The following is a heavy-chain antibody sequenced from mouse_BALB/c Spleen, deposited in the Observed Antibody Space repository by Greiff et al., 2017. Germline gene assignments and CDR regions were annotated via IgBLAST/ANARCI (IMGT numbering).Heavy chain of an antibody. CDR1: GFTFNTYA. CDR2: IRSKSNNYAT. Sequence: EVKLVESGGGLVQPKGSLKLSCAASGFTFNTYAMNWVRQAPGKGLEWVARIRSKSNNYATYYADSVKDRFTISRDDSQSMLYLQMNNLKTEDTAMYYCVRPNDGYAMDYWGQGTSVTVSS. V-gene: IGHV10-1*02. J-gene: IGHJ4*01. CDR3: VRPNDGYAMDY. D-gene: IGHD2-12*01.